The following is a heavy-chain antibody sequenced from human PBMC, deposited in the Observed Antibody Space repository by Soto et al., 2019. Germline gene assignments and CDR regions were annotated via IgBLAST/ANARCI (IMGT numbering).Heavy chain of an antibody. CDR3: ATISVASNTEY. CDR2: TSYNGAAT. J-gene: IGHJ4*02. Sequence: GESLKISCAASGFTFSSYAMSWVRQAPGKGLEWVSSTSYNGAATYYGDSVRGRFTFSRDNSKNMLYLQMNSLTAGDTAVYYCATISVASNTEYWGQGTQVTVSS. CDR1: GFTFSSYA. V-gene: IGHV3-23*01. D-gene: IGHD5-12*01.